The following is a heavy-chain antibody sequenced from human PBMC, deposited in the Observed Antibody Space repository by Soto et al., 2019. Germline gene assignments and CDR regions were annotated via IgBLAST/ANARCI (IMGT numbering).Heavy chain of an antibody. CDR1: GFTFSSYA. CDR2: ISGSGGST. J-gene: IGHJ4*02. Sequence: GGSLRLSCAASGFTFSSYAMSWVRQAPGKGLEWVSAISGSGGSTYYADSVKGRFTISRDNSKNTLYLQMNSLRAEDTAVYYCAKDPNYYDSSGYYGLDYWGQGTLVTVSS. CDR3: AKDPNYYDSSGYYGLDY. D-gene: IGHD3-22*01. V-gene: IGHV3-23*01.